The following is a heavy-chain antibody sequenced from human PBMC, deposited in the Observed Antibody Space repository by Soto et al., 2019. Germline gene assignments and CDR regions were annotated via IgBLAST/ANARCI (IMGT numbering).Heavy chain of an antibody. CDR2: ISAYNGNT. V-gene: IGHV1-18*01. D-gene: IGHD6-13*01. Sequence: ASVKVSCKASGYTFTSYGISWVRQAPGQGLERMGWISAYNGNTNYAQKLQGRVTMTTDTSTSTAYMELRSLRSDDTAVYYCARAAAGDYYYYGMDVWGQGTTVTVSS. CDR3: ARAAAGDYYYYGMDV. J-gene: IGHJ6*02. CDR1: GYTFTSYG.